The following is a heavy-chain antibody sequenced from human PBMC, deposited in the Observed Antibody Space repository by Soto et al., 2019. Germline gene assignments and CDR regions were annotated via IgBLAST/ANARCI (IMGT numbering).Heavy chain of an antibody. D-gene: IGHD4-17*01. Sequence: QVQLVQSGAEVRTPGASVKISCKASGYTFRSHGVQWVRQAPGQRLEWVGWSNGGNGFTKYSQEFQDRVTITRDTAASTIYMELHSLTSDDTAVYHCARLSYSDALDVWGQGTTVTVSS. CDR1: GYTFRSHG. CDR2: SNGGNGFT. V-gene: IGHV1-3*02. J-gene: IGHJ6*02. CDR3: ARLSYSDALDV.